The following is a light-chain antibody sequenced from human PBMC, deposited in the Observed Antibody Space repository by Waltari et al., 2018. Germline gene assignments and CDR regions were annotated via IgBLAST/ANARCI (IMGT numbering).Light chain of an antibody. CDR3: QQYDGEVVT. J-gene: IGKJ4*01. V-gene: IGKV3-20*01. CDR1: QSVTSIS. Sequence: EIVLTPSPGTLSLSPGERSTISCRASQSVTSISLTWYQQKVGQAPRLLIYGTSSRATGIPDRFSGSGSGTDFTLTISRLEPEDFAVYYCQQYDGEVVTFGGGTKVEI. CDR2: GTS.